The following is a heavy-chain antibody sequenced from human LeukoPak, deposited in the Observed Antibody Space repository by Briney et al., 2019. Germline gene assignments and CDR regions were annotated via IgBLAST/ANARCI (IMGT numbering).Heavy chain of an antibody. CDR2: INPDSGGT. CDR3: ARRADYGDVYYYYMDV. J-gene: IGHJ6*03. D-gene: IGHD4-17*01. Sequence: ASVKVSCKASGYTFTGYYIHWVRQAPGQGLEWMGWINPDSGGTNYAQNFQGRVTMTRDTSISTAYMELTRLRSDDTAVYYCARRADYGDVYYYYMDVWGKGTTVTVSS. CDR1: GYTFTGYY. V-gene: IGHV1-2*02.